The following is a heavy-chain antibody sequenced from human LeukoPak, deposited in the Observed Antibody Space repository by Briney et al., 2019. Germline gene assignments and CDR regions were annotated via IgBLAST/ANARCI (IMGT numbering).Heavy chain of an antibody. D-gene: IGHD3-10*01. V-gene: IGHV5-51*01. CDR2: IYPGDSDT. Sequence: GESLKISCKGSGYRSTSYWIGWVRQMPGKGLEWMGIIYPGDSDTRYSPSFQGQVTISADKSISTAYLQWSSLKASDTAMYYCARRGGSGSYYKYGMDVWGQGTTVTVSS. CDR1: GYRSTSYW. CDR3: ARRGGSGSYYKYGMDV. J-gene: IGHJ6*02.